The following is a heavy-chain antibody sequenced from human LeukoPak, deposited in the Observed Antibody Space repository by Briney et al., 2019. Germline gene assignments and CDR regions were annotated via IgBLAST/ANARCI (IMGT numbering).Heavy chain of an antibody. CDR1: GGSISSYY. V-gene: IGHV4-59*01. J-gene: IGHJ4*02. CDR2: IYYSGST. CDR3: ARSPVTFGGVISGYFDY. D-gene: IGHD3-16*02. Sequence: SETLSLTCTVSGGSISSYYWSWIRQPPGKGLEWIGYIYYSGSTSYNPSLKSRVTISVDTSKNQFSLKLSSVTAADTAVYYCARSPVTFGGVISGYFDYWGQGTLVTVSS.